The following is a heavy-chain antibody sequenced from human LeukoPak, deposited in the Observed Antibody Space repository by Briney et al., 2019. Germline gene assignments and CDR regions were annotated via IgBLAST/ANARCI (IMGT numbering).Heavy chain of an antibody. J-gene: IGHJ5*02. CDR3: ARLNIHNWFDP. CDR1: GASLSSNY. Sequence: KPSETLSLTCTVSGASLSSNYWGWIRQPAGKGLEWIGRIYTSGSTDYNPSLESRVTMSVDTSKNQFSLKLSSVTAADTAVYYCARLNIHNWFDPWGQGTLVTVSS. D-gene: IGHD2/OR15-2a*01. V-gene: IGHV4-4*07. CDR2: IYTSGST.